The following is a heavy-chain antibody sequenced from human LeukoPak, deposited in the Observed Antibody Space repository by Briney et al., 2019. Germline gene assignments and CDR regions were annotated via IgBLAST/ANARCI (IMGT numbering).Heavy chain of an antibody. CDR2: INPNSGGT. D-gene: IGHD5-12*01. CDR1: AYTFIAYY. CDR3: ARDRYSGYDFRLGS. J-gene: IGHJ5*01. V-gene: IGHV1-2*02. Sequence: ASVKVSCKASAYTFIAYYVHCVRHPHRQRGEWKGWINPNSGGTNYTQKFQGRVTTTTDTSITTAYMELSRLRSDDTAVYYCARDRYSGYDFRLGSWGQGTLVTVSS.